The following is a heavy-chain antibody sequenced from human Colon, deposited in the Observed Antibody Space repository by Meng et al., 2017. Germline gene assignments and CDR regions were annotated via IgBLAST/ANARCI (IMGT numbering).Heavy chain of an antibody. V-gene: IGHV4-4*02. D-gene: IGHD2/OR15-2a*01. CDR1: GASISGDNW. Sequence: QGPLQEPGPGLVKPSGTLSLTCAVSGASISGDNWWSWVRQTPGKGLEWLGEIFHSGTSNFNPSLKSRVTISVDKSKNQFSLRLSSVTAADTAVYYCARRNSNNWFDPWGQGILVTVSS. CDR2: IFHSGTS. J-gene: IGHJ5*02. CDR3: ARRNSNNWFDP.